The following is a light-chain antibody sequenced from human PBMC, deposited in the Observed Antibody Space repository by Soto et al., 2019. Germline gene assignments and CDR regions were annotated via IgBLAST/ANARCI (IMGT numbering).Light chain of an antibody. Sequence: EIVLTQSPGTLSLSPGERATLSCRARQSITTGYLAWYQQKHGQAPRLLIYGASSRAPGIPDRFSGSGSGTDFTITISRLEPEDCAVYYGQQHGISHITFGQGTRLEIK. CDR2: GAS. CDR1: QSITTGY. V-gene: IGKV3-20*01. J-gene: IGKJ5*01. CDR3: QQHGISHIT.